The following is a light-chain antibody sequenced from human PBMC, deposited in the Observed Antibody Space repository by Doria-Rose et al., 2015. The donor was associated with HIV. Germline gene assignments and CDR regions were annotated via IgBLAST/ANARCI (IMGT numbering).Light chain of an antibody. Sequence: TQSPGTLSLSPGERATLSCRASQSFSSTYLAWYQQKPGKAPSLLIYVGSIRATGIQDRFSASGSGTDFTLTINRLEPEDFALYYCHQYGTAWTFGQGTKVEI. V-gene: IGKV3-20*01. J-gene: IGKJ1*01. CDR2: VGS. CDR3: HQYGTAWT. CDR1: QSFSSTY.